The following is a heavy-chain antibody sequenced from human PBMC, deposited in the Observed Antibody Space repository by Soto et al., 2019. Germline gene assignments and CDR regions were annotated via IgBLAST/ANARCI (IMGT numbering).Heavy chain of an antibody. D-gene: IGHD1-26*01. CDR2: INAGNGNT. CDR1: GYTFTSYA. V-gene: IGHV1-3*01. CDR3: ARSVGAALSDY. J-gene: IGHJ4*02. Sequence: ASVKVSCKASGYTFTSYAINWVRQAPGQRLEWMGWINAGNGNTKYSQKFQGRVTITRDTSASTAYMELSSLRSEDTAVYYCARSVGAALSDYWGQGTLVTVSS.